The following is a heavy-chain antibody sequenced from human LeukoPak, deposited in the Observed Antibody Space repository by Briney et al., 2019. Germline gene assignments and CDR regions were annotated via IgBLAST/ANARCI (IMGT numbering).Heavy chain of an antibody. V-gene: IGHV3-23*01. CDR3: AKGILGCSSTSCYGYMDV. D-gene: IGHD2-2*01. CDR2: ISASGGST. J-gene: IGHJ6*03. Sequence: PGGPLRPSCAASGITFSNYVMSWVRQATGQGLEWVSVISASGGSTYNADSVKGRFTISRDNSKNTLYLQMNSLRVEDTAVYYCAKGILGCSSTSCYGYMDVWGKGTTVTVSS. CDR1: GITFSNYV.